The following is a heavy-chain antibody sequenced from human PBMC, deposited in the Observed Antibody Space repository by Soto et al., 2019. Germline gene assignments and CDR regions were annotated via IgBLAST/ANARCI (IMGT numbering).Heavy chain of an antibody. J-gene: IGHJ4*02. V-gene: IGHV1-3*05. CDR2: INAGNGNT. CDR1: GYTFTSYA. D-gene: IGHD2-21*02. Sequence: QVQLVQSGAEEKKPGASVKVSCKASGYTFTSYAMHWVRQAPGQRLEWMGWINAGNGNTKYSQKFQGRVTITRDTSASTAYMELSSLRSEATAMYYCTRSFSVVTALAYWGKRTMVTVSS. CDR3: TRSFSVVTALAY.